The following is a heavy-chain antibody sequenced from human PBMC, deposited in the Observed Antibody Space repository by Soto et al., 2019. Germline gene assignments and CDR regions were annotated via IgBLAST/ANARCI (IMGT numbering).Heavy chain of an antibody. J-gene: IGHJ5*02. Sequence: QVQLVQSGAEVKKPGSSVKVSCKASGGTFSSYTISWVRQAPGQGLEWMGRIIPILGIANYAQKFQGRVTITADKSTSTAYMELSSLRSEDTAVYYCARASTVVTRMGWFDPWGQGTLVTVSS. CDR2: IIPILGIA. CDR3: ARASTVVTRMGWFDP. CDR1: GGTFSSYT. V-gene: IGHV1-69*02. D-gene: IGHD4-17*01.